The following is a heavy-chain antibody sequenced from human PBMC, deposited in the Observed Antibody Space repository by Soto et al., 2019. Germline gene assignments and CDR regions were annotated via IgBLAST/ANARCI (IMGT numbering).Heavy chain of an antibody. D-gene: IGHD1-26*01. V-gene: IGHV4-30-4*01. CDR1: GGSISSGDYY. Sequence: LSLTCTVSGGSISSGDYYWSWIRQPPGKGLEWIGYIYYSGSTYYNPSLKSRVTISVDTSKNQFSLKLSSVTAADTAVYYCARGGSFLDWFDPWGQGTLVTVSS. CDR3: ARGGSFLDWFDP. J-gene: IGHJ5*02. CDR2: IYYSGST.